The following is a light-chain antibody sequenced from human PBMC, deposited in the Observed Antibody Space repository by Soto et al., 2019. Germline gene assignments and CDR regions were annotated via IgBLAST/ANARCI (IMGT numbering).Light chain of an antibody. V-gene: IGKV1-39*01. J-gene: IGKJ4*01. CDR3: QQSHSTVT. CDR1: QSISSY. Sequence: DIQMTQSPSSLSASVGDRVTITCRASQSISSYLNWYQEKPGKAPKLLIYAASTLQSGVPSRFSGSGSGTYFTLTISSLQPEDVATYYCQQSHSTVTFGGGTKVE. CDR2: AAS.